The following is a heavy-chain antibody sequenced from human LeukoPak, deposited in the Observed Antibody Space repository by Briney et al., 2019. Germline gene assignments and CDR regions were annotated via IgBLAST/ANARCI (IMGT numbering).Heavy chain of an antibody. V-gene: IGHV3-23*01. CDR2: ISGSGGST. Sequence: GGSLRLSCAASGSTFSSYAMSWVRQAPGKGLEWVSAISGSGGSTYYADSVKGRFTISRDNSKNTLYLQMNSLRAEDTAVYYCAKDAVLRYFDWLPLDYWGRGTLVTVSS. J-gene: IGHJ4*02. CDR3: AKDAVLRYFDWLPLDY. D-gene: IGHD3-9*01. CDR1: GSTFSSYA.